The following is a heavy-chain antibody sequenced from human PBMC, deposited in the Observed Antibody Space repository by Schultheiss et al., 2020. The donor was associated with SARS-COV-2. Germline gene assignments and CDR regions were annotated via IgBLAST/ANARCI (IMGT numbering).Heavy chain of an antibody. V-gene: IGHV3-21*04. Sequence: GGSLRLSCAASGFTFSSYSMNWVRQAPGKGLEWVSSISSSSSYIYYADSVKCRFTISRDNSKNTLYLQMNSLRAEDTAVYYCAKEPLRVGLDYYDSRPFDYWGQGTLVTVSS. CDR3: AKEPLRVGLDYYDSRPFDY. D-gene: IGHD3-22*01. J-gene: IGHJ4*02. CDR1: GFTFSSYS. CDR2: ISSSSSYI.